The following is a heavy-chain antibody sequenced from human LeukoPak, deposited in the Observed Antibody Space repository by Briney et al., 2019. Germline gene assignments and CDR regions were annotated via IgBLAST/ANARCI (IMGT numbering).Heavy chain of an antibody. CDR3: ARDAEHSYGRYFAY. CDR1: GGSISTYY. D-gene: IGHD5-18*01. V-gene: IGHV4-59*01. CDR2: MQYTGNS. J-gene: IGHJ4*02. Sequence: SETLSLICTVSGGSISTYYWNWIRKTPGEGLEWIGFMQYTGNSKYNPSLKSRVTMLVDTSKNQFSLQLSSVTAADTAVYYCARDAEHSYGRYFAYWGQGILVTVSS.